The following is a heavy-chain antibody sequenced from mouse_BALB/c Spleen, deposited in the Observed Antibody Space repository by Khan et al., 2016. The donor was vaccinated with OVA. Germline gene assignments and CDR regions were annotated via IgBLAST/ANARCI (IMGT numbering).Heavy chain of an antibody. CDR1: GFSLTNYA. CDR2: IWSDGRT. J-gene: IGHJ4*01. Sequence: QLEESGPDLVAPSQSLSITCTVSGFSLTNYAIHWVRQPPGKGLEWLVVIWSDGRTTYNSALKSRLSISKDNSKSQVFVNINSLQTDDAAMNDCARHQVPLSMDYWGQGSSVT. CDR3: ARHQVPLSMDY. V-gene: IGHV2-6-2*01.